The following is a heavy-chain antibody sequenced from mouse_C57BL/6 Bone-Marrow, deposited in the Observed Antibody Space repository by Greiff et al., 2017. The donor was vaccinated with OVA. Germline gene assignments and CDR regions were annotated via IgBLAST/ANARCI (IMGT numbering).Heavy chain of an antibody. CDR1: GFTFSSYA. CDR2: ISDGGSYT. Sequence: EVHLVESGGGLVKPGGSLKLSCAASGFTFSSYAMSWVRQTPEKRLEWVATISDGGSYTYYPDNVKSRFTISRANAKNNLYLHMRHLKSEDTAMYYCARDTPLYGSSMEWYFDVWGTGTTVTVSA. D-gene: IGHD1-1*01. J-gene: IGHJ1*03. CDR3: ARDTPLYGSSMEWYFDV. V-gene: IGHV5-4*01.